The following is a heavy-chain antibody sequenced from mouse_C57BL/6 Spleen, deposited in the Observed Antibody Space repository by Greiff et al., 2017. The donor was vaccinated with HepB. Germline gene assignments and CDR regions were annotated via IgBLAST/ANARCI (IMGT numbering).Heavy chain of an antibody. V-gene: IGHV1-42*01. CDR3: ARSPSYYGSREDFDY. J-gene: IGHJ2*01. CDR1: GYSFTGYY. D-gene: IGHD1-1*01. Sequence: EVQLQQSGPELVKPGASVKISCKASGYSFTGYYMNWVKQSPEKSLEWIGEINPSTGGTTYNQKFKAKATLTVDKSSSTAYMQLKSLTSEDSAVYYCARSPSYYGSREDFDYWGQGTTLTVSS. CDR2: INPSTGGT.